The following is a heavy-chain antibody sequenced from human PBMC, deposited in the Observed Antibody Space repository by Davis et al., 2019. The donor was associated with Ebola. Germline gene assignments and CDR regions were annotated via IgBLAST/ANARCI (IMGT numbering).Heavy chain of an antibody. CDR2: IYSGGST. CDR1: GFTVSSNY. V-gene: IGHV3-53*01. D-gene: IGHD3-10*01. J-gene: IGHJ5*02. CDR3: AREELQLGFDP. Sequence: GESLKISCAASGFTVSSNYMSWVRQAPGKGLEWVSVIYSGGSTYYADSVKGRFTISRDNSKNTLYLQMNSLRAEDTAVYYCAREELQLGFDPWGQGTLVTVSS.